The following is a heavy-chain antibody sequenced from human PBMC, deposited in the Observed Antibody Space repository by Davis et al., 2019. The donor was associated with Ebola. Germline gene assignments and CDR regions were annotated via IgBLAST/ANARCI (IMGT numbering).Heavy chain of an antibody. V-gene: IGHV4-39*02. CDR1: GCSISSSGYY. CDR3: AVPGERF. D-gene: IGHD1-1*01. CDR2: IYYTGST. J-gene: IGHJ3*01. Sequence: MPSETLSLTCTVSGCSISSSGYYWGWIRQPPGKGLEWIGSIYYTGSTYYNPSLKSRVTISVDTSKNHFSLKLSSVTAADTAVYYCAVPGERFWGQGTMVTVSS.